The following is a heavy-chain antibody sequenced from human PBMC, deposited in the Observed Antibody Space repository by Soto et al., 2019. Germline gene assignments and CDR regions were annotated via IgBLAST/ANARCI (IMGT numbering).Heavy chain of an antibody. J-gene: IGHJ4*02. CDR3: ARLSSDYGDYYFDY. CDR1: GGSISSSSYY. D-gene: IGHD4-17*01. V-gene: IGHV4-39*01. Sequence: SETLSLTCTVSGGSISSSSYYWGWIRQPPGKGLEWIASIYYSGSTYYNPSLKSRVTISVDASKNQFSLKLNSVTAADTAVYYCARLSSDYGDYYFDYWGQGTLVTVSS. CDR2: IYYSGST.